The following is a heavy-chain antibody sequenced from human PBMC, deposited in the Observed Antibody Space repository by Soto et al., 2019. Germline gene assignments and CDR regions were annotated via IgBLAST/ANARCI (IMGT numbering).Heavy chain of an antibody. CDR2: VYYSGST. J-gene: IGHJ6*02. CDR3: ARSTQDYYDSSGYRARLYYYYGMDV. CDR1: GGSISSYY. D-gene: IGHD3-22*01. V-gene: IGHV4-59*01. Sequence: QVQLQGSGPGLVKPSETLSLTCTVSGGSISSYYWSWIRQPPGKGLEWIGYVYYSGSTNYNPSLKSRVTISVDTSKNQFSLKLSSVTAADTAVYYCARSTQDYYDSSGYRARLYYYYGMDVWGQGTTVTVSS.